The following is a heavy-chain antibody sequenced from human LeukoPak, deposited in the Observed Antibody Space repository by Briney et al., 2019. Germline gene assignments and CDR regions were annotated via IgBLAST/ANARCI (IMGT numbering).Heavy chain of an antibody. CDR3: ARVVLLFSGSPETWFDP. J-gene: IGHJ5*02. D-gene: IGHD6-6*01. Sequence: GGGLVQPGGSLRLSCAGSGSTFSSYWMSWVRQAPGKGLEWVAKINQDGSEKDYVDSVEGRFRISRDNAKNELYLQMNSLRDEDAATYFCARVVLLFSGSPETWFDPWGQGALVTVSS. CDR2: INQDGSEK. CDR1: GSTFSSYW. V-gene: IGHV3-7*03.